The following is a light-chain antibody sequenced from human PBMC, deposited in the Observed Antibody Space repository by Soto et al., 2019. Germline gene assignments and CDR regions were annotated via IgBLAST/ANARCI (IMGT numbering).Light chain of an antibody. CDR3: QQYGSSHIT. CDR2: KAS. V-gene: IGKV1-5*03. J-gene: IGKJ5*01. Sequence: DIQMTHSPSTLSGAVGDRCTMTGGASQTISSWLAWYQQKPGKAPKLLIYKASTLKSGVPSRFSGSGSGTDFTLTISRLEPEDFAVYYCQQYGSSHITFGQGTRLEIK. CDR1: QTISSW.